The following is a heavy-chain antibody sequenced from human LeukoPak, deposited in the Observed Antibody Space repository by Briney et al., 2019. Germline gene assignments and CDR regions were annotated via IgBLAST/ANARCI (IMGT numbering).Heavy chain of an antibody. J-gene: IGHJ3*02. CDR3: ARSSDYYYDSSGYYYGRGAFDI. CDR1: GGTFSSYA. Sequence: GASVKVSCKASGGTFSSYAISWVRQAPGQGLEWMGRIISILGIANYAQKFQGRVTITADKSTSTAYMELSSLRSEDTAVYYCARSSDYYYDSSGYYYGRGAFDIWGQGTMVTVSS. CDR2: IISILGIA. V-gene: IGHV1-69*04. D-gene: IGHD3-22*01.